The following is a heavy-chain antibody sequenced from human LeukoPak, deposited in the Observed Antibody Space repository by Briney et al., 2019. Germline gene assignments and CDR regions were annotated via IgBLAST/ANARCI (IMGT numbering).Heavy chain of an antibody. CDR2: IRSGGDSI. Sequence: PGGSLRLSCAASGFTFSTYAMNWVRQAPGKGLEWVSYIRSGGDSIYYADSVKGRFTTSRDNAKTSLYLQMSSLRDEDTAVYYCAAGLEMGYWGQGTLVTVSS. D-gene: IGHD3-3*01. CDR1: GFTFSTYA. J-gene: IGHJ4*02. V-gene: IGHV3-48*02. CDR3: AAGLEMGY.